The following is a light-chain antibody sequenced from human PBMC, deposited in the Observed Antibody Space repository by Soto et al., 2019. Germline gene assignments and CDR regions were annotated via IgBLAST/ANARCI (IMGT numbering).Light chain of an antibody. CDR1: EIITNR. CDR3: QQSYSTPVT. V-gene: IGKV1-5*01. Sequence: DIQMTQSPSTLSASVGDRVTITCRASEIITNRLAWYQQKPGKAPKVLIYDASNLESGVPSRFSGFRSGTDFTLTISSLQPEDFATYYCQQSYSTPVTFGQGTKVDI. CDR2: DAS. J-gene: IGKJ1*01.